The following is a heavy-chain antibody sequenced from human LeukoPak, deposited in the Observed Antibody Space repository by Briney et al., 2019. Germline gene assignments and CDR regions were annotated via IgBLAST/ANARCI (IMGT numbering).Heavy chain of an antibody. D-gene: IGHD6-13*01. Sequence: SETLSLTCTVSGGSISSGDYYWSWIRQPPGKGLEWIGYIYYSGSTYYNPSLKSRVTISVDTSKNQFSLKLSSVTAADTAVYYCASVHNSRTYWFDPWGQGTLVTVSS. J-gene: IGHJ5*02. V-gene: IGHV4-30-4*08. CDR3: ASVHNSRTYWFDP. CDR2: IYYSGST. CDR1: GGSISSGDYY.